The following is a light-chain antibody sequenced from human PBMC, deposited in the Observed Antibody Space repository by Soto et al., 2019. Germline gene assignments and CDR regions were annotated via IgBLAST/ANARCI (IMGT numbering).Light chain of an antibody. CDR1: ESVSSY. V-gene: IGKV1-39*01. J-gene: IGKJ1*01. Sequence: DIQMTQSPSSLSASVGDRVTITCRAKESVSSYVNWYQQKPGKAPKLLIYAASILQSGVPARFSGSGSVTDFPLTISGLQPEDFATYYCQQSYSKWTFGQGTKVEIK. CDR2: AAS. CDR3: QQSYSKWT.